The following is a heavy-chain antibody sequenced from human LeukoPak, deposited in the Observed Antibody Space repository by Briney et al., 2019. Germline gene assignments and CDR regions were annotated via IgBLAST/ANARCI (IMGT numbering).Heavy chain of an antibody. V-gene: IGHV3-23*01. CDR3: ATSWGPDTSAFRWGRDGMDV. Sequence: PGGSLRLSCAASGFTFSNSAMNWVRQAPGKGLEWVSAISKSGDHTYYAASAKGRFTIYRDNSKNTQYLQMNSLRAEDTAVYYCATSWGPDTSAFRWGRDGMDVWGQGTTVIVS. CDR1: GFTFSNSA. J-gene: IGHJ6*02. CDR2: ISKSGDHT. D-gene: IGHD3-16*01.